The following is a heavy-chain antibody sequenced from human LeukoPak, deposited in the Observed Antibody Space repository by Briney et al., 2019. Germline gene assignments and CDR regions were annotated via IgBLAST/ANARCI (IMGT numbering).Heavy chain of an antibody. D-gene: IGHD3-10*01. CDR1: GFTFSSYA. CDR2: ISTNGGST. J-gene: IGHJ4*02. Sequence: GGSLRLSCAASGFTFSSYAMHWVRQAPGKGLEYVSAISTNGGSTYYANSVKGRFTISRDNSKNTLYLQMGSLRAEDMAVYYCARDYYGSGSYGYFDYWGQGTLVTVSS. V-gene: IGHV3-64*01. CDR3: ARDYYGSGSYGYFDY.